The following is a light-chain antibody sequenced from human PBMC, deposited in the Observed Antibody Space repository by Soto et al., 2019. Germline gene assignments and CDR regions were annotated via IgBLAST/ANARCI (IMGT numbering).Light chain of an antibody. CDR2: DAS. J-gene: IGKJ4*01. CDR3: QQSDNLPLT. Sequence: DIQMIQSPSSLSASVGDRFTITCQASQDISKYLKWYQQKAGKAPKLLIYDASNLETGVPSRFSGSGSGTDVTFTISSLQPEDVETYHCQQSDNLPLTFGGGTKVDIK. V-gene: IGKV1-33*01. CDR1: QDISKY.